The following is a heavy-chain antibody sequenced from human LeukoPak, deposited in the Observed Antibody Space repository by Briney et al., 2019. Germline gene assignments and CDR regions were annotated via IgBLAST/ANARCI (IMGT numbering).Heavy chain of an antibody. CDR2: ISSNGGST. V-gene: IGHV3-64D*06. J-gene: IGHJ4*02. CDR3: VKSYDKGYFDY. Sequence: GGSLRLSCSASGFTFSSYAMHWVRQAPGKGLECVSAISSNGGSTYYADSVKGRFTISRDNSKNTLYLQMSSLRAEDTAVYYCVKSYDKGYFDYWGQGTLVTVSS. CDR1: GFTFSSYA. D-gene: IGHD5-18*01.